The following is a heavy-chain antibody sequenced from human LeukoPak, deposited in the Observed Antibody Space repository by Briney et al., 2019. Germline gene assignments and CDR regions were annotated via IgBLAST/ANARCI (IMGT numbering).Heavy chain of an antibody. CDR3: ASDTAMVNSNFDY. CDR1: GFTFSSYS. J-gene: IGHJ4*02. CDR2: ISSSSSTI. V-gene: IGHV3-48*02. D-gene: IGHD5-18*01. Sequence: GGSLRLSCAASGFTFSSYSMNWVRQAPGKGLEWVSYISSSSSTIYYADSVKGRFTISRDNAKNSLYLRMNSLRDEDTAVYYCASDTAMVNSNFDYWGQGTLVTVSS.